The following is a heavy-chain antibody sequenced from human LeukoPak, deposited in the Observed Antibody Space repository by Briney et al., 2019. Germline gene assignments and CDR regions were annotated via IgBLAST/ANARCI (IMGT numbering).Heavy chain of an antibody. J-gene: IGHJ5*02. CDR3: ARAGGITIFGVVPYNWFDP. D-gene: IGHD3-3*01. CDR2: ITWNSGDM. V-gene: IGHV3-9*01. Sequence: PGGSLRLSCAASGFTFDDYAMHWVRQAPGKGLEWVSSITWNSGDMDYADSVKGRFTISRDNAKNSLYLQMNSLRVEDTAVYYCARAGGITIFGVVPYNWFDPWGQGTLVTVSS. CDR1: GFTFDDYA.